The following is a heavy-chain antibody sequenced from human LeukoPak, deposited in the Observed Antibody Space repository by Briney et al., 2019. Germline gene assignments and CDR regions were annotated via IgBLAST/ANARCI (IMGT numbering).Heavy chain of an antibody. CDR1: GYTFTGYY. Sequence: ASVKVSCKASGYTFTGYYMHWVRQAPGQGLEWMGWINPNSGGTNYAQKFQGRVTMTRDTSISTAYMELSRLRSDDTAVYYCARDGSGYDYYYYYMDVWGKGTMVTVSS. CDR2: INPNSGGT. J-gene: IGHJ6*03. CDR3: ARDGSGYDYYYYYMDV. D-gene: IGHD2-15*01. V-gene: IGHV1-2*02.